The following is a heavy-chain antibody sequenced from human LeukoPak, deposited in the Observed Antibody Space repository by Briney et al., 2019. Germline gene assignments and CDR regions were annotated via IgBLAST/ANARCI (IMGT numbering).Heavy chain of an antibody. CDR2: INHSGST. D-gene: IGHD2-2*01. CDR1: GDSINDYY. V-gene: IGHV4-34*01. J-gene: IGHJ3*02. CDR3: ARRGSSRRHPSDI. Sequence: SETLSLTCTVSGDSINDYYWSWIRQPPGKGLEWIGEINHSGSTNYNPSLKSRVTISVDTSKNQFSLKLSSVTAADTAVYYCARRGSSRRHPSDIWGQGTMVTVSS.